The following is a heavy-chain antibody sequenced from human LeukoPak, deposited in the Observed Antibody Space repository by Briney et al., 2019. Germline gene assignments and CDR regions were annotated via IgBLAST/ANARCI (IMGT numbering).Heavy chain of an antibody. V-gene: IGHV3-21*01. Sequence: GGSLRHSCAASGFTFSSYSMNWVRQAPGKGLEWASSISSSSSYIYYADSVKRRFTISRDKAKNSLYLQMNSLRAEDTAVYYCARNFYGSGSYNTADYWGQGTLVTVSS. CDR2: ISSSSSYI. J-gene: IGHJ4*02. CDR1: GFTFSSYS. D-gene: IGHD3-10*01. CDR3: ARNFYGSGSYNTADY.